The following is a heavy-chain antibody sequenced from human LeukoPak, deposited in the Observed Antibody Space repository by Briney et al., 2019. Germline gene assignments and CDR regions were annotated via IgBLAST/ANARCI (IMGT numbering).Heavy chain of an antibody. D-gene: IGHD1-20*01. Sequence: GGSLRLSCAASGLTFNNHWMHWVRQAPGKGLVWISRINTDGRTTDYADSVKGRFTISRDNAKNTLYLQMNSLRAEDTAVYYCGRDVNWNQIDYWGQGSLVTFSP. CDR2: INTDGRTT. J-gene: IGHJ4*02. V-gene: IGHV3-74*01. CDR3: GRDVNWNQIDY. CDR1: GLTFNNHW.